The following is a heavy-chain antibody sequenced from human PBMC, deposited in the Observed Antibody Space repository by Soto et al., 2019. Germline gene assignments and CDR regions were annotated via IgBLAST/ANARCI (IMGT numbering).Heavy chain of an antibody. CDR1: GGSISSSSYY. CDR2: IYYSGST. J-gene: IGHJ3*02. CDR3: SQTTVTGDAFDI. V-gene: IGHV4-39*01. Sequence: SETLSLTCTVSGGSISSSSYYWGWIRQPPGKGLEWIGSIYYSGSTYYNPSLKSRVTISVDTSKNQFSLKLSSVTAADTAVYYCSQTTVTGDAFDIWGQGTMVTVSS. D-gene: IGHD4-17*01.